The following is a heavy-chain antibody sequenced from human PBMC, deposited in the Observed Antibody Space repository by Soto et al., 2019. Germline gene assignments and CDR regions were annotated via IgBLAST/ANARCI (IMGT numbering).Heavy chain of an antibody. CDR2: INHSGST. CDR1: GGSFSGYY. V-gene: IGHV4-34*01. CDR3: ARFGVEYYFDY. Sequence: NPSETLSLTCAVYGGSFSGYYWSWIRQPPGKGLEWIGEINHSGSTNYNPSLKSRVTISVDTSKNQFSLKLSSVTAADTAVYYCARFGVEYYFDYWGQGTLVTVSS. D-gene: IGHD3-3*01. J-gene: IGHJ4*02.